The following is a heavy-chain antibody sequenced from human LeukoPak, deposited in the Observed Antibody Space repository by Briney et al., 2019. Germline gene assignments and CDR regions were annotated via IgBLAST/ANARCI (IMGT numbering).Heavy chain of an antibody. CDR3: ARHKAVAGTRWFDP. J-gene: IGHJ5*02. Sequence: ASVKVSCKASGYTFTGYYMHWVRQAPGQGLEWMGWINPNSGGTNYAQKFQGRVTMTRDTSISTAYMELSRLRSDDTAVYYCARHKAVAGTRWFDPWGQGTLVTVSS. V-gene: IGHV1-2*02. D-gene: IGHD6-19*01. CDR1: GYTFTGYY. CDR2: INPNSGGT.